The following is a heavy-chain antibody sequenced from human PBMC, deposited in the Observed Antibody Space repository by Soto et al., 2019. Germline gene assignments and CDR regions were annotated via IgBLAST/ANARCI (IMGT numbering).Heavy chain of an antibody. CDR1: GFTFGDYA. V-gene: IGHV3-49*03. Sequence: GGSLRLSCTASGFTFGDYAMSWFRQAPGKGLEWVGFIRSKAYGGTTEYAASAKGRFTISRDDSKSIAYLQVNSLKTEDTAVYYCTTNYYDSSGYDNWFDPWGQGTLVTVSS. CDR2: IRSKAYGGTT. J-gene: IGHJ5*02. D-gene: IGHD3-22*01. CDR3: TTNYYDSSGYDNWFDP.